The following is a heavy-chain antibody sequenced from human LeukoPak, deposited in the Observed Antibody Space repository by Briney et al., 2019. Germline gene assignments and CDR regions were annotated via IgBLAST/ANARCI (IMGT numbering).Heavy chain of an antibody. V-gene: IGHV3-33*01. J-gene: IGHJ3*02. CDR2: IWYDGSNK. Sequence: GRSLRLSCAASGFTFSSYGMHWVRQAPGKGLEWVAVIWYDGSNKYYADSVKGRFTISRDNSKNTLYLQMNSLRAEDTAVYYCARGSGYYNDAFDIWGQGTMVTVSS. D-gene: IGHD3-22*01. CDR1: GFTFSSYG. CDR3: ARGSGYYNDAFDI.